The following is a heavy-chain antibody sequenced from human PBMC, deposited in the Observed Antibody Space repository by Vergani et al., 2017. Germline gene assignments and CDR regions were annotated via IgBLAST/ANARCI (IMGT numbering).Heavy chain of an antibody. CDR2: LSASDRRT. CDR3: AKVGRSEVAGTFGAFDI. D-gene: IGHD6-19*01. CDR1: GFTFSSDA. V-gene: IGHV3-23*01. J-gene: IGHJ3*02. Sequence: EVQLLESGGGLVQPGGSLRVSCAASGFTFSSDAMSWVRQAPGKGLEWVSTLSASDRRTHYADSVKGRFTISRDISKNTLFLHMNSLRPEDTAVYYCAKVGRSEVAGTFGAFDIWGQGTMVTVSS.